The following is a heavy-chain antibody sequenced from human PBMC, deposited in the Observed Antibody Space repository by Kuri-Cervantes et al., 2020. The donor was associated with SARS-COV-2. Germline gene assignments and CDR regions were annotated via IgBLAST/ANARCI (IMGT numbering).Heavy chain of an antibody. J-gene: IGHJ4*02. CDR3: ARDKDDGSGDGFDY. CDR2: ISYDGSNK. CDR1: GFTFSSYA. V-gene: IGHV3-30-3*01. D-gene: IGHD3-10*01. Sequence: GGSLRLSCAAPGFTFSSYAMHWVRQAPGKGLEWVAVISYDGSNKYYADSVKGRFTISRDNSKNTLYLQMNSLRAEDTAVYYCARDKDDGSGDGFDYWGQGTLVTVSS.